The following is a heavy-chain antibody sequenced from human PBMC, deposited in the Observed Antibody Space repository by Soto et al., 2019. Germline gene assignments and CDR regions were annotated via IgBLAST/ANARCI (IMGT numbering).Heavy chain of an antibody. V-gene: IGHV3-66*01. Sequence: EVQLVESGGGLVQPGGALRLSCVGSGFTVSTNYMSWVRQAPGKRLEWVSDIHSGSSTYYADSLEGRFTISGDNSKTTLYRQMNCLSAENTAVYYWVIYVHYSSMDVGGHGTTVTLSS. CDR1: GFTVSTNY. CDR3: VIYVHYSSMDV. D-gene: IGHD2-21*01. J-gene: IGHJ6*02. CDR2: IHSGSST.